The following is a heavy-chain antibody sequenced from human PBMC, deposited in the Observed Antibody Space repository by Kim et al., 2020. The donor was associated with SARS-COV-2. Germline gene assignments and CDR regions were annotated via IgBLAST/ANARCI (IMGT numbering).Heavy chain of an antibody. V-gene: IGHV1-2*02. J-gene: IGHJ4*02. Sequence: NYAQKFQGRVTMTRDTSISTAYMELSRLRSDDTAVYYCARAGIAARPIDYWGQGTLVTVSS. CDR3: ARAGIAARPIDY. D-gene: IGHD6-6*01.